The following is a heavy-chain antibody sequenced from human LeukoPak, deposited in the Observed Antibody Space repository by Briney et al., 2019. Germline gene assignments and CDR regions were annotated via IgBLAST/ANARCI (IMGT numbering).Heavy chain of an antibody. CDR3: ARHGATDHYMDV. CDR1: GGSISSSSYY. Sequence: SETLSLTCTVSGGSISSSSYYWGWIRQPPGKGLEWIGSIYYSGSTYYNPSLKSRVTISVDTSKNQFSLKLSSVTAADTAVYYCARHGATDHYMDVWGKGTTVTISS. D-gene: IGHD3-16*01. CDR2: IYYSGST. V-gene: IGHV4-39*01. J-gene: IGHJ6*03.